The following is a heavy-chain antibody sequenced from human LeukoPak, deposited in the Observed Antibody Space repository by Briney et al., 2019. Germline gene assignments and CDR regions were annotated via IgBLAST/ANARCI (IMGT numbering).Heavy chain of an antibody. D-gene: IGHD4-23*01. J-gene: IGHJ4*02. CDR1: GFTFSSSW. Sequence: GSLRLSCAASGFTFSSSWMHWVRQAPGKGLEWIGEINHSGSTNYNPSLKSRVTISVDTSKNQFSLKLSSVTAADTAVYYCARGRRRWPQDYWGQGTLVTVSS. V-gene: IGHV4-34*01. CDR2: INHSGST. CDR3: ARGRRRWPQDY.